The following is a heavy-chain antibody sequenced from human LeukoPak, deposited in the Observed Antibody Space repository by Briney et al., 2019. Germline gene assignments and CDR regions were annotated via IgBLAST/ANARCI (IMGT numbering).Heavy chain of an antibody. CDR1: VYTFTSHG. Sequence: ASVKVTCKATVYTFTSHGISWVGQAPGQGLEWMGWISTHNGNTNYAQKFQGRVTMTTETSTSTAYMELRSLRSDDTAVYYCARGASYVILTGYSYFDYWGQGTLVTVSS. CDR3: ARGASYVILTGYSYFDY. D-gene: IGHD3-9*01. CDR2: ISTHNGNT. V-gene: IGHV1-18*01. J-gene: IGHJ4*02.